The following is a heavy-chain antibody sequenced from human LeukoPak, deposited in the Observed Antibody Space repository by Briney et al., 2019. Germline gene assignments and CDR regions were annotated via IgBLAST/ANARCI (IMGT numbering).Heavy chain of an antibody. V-gene: IGHV3-33*02. D-gene: IGHD4-23*01. CDR3: ARGYSGVAGNPNWFDP. J-gene: IGHJ5*02. CDR1: GFIFSSYA. CDR2: IWHDGSNK. Sequence: GRSLRLPCAASGFIFSSYAMHWVRQAPGKGLEWVAVIWHDGSNKYYADSAKGRFTISRDNSKNTLFLEMNSLRVEDTAVYYCARGYSGVAGNPNWFDPWGQGTLVTVSS.